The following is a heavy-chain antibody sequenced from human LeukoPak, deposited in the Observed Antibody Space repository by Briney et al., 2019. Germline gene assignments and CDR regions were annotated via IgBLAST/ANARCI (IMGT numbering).Heavy chain of an antibody. Sequence: GGSLRLSCAASGFTFSSYGMHWVRQAPGKGLEWVAFIRYDGSNEYYADSVKGRFTISRDNSKNTLYLQMNSLRAEDTAVYFCARQGWLQLNFLDYWGRGTLVTVSS. CDR3: ARQGWLQLNFLDY. D-gene: IGHD5-24*01. V-gene: IGHV3-30*02. CDR2: IRYDGSNE. CDR1: GFTFSSYG. J-gene: IGHJ4*02.